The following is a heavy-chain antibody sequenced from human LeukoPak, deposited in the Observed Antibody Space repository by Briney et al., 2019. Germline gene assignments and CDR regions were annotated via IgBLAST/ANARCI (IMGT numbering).Heavy chain of an antibody. CDR1: GGSFSGYY. CDR3: ARGGRGDYVWGSYRGPFDY. J-gene: IGHJ4*02. Sequence: SETLSLTCAVYGGSFSGYYWSWIRQPPGKGLEWIGEINHSGSTNYNPSLKSRVTISVDTSKNQFSLKLSSVTAADTAVYYCARGGRGDYVWGSYRGPFDYWGQGTLVTVSS. CDR2: INHSGST. V-gene: IGHV4-34*01. D-gene: IGHD3-16*02.